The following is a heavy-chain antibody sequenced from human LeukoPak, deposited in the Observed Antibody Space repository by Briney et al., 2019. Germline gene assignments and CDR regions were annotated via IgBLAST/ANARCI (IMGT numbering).Heavy chain of an antibody. CDR3: TTDQGPGVYVWGSN. V-gene: IGHV3-15*01. CDR1: GFTFSNAW. D-gene: IGHD3-16*01. J-gene: IGHJ4*02. CDR2: IKSKTDGGTT. Sequence: GGSLRLSCAASGFTFSNAWMSWVRQAPGKGLEWVGRIKSKTDGGTTDYAAPVKGRFTISRDDSKNTLYLQMNSLKTEDTAVYYCTTDQGPGVYVWGSNWGQGTLVTVSS.